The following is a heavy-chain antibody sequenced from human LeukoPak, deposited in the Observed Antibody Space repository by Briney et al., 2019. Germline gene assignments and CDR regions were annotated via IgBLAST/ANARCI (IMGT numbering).Heavy chain of an antibody. V-gene: IGHV5-51*01. Sequence: GESLKISCKGSGYSFTSYWIGWVRQVPGKGLEWMGIIYPGDSDTRYSPSFQGQVTISADKSISTAYLQWSSLKASDTAMSYCASGSGRNDDAFDIWGQGTMVTVSS. CDR2: IYPGDSDT. CDR3: ASGSGRNDDAFDI. D-gene: IGHD3-10*01. CDR1: GYSFTSYW. J-gene: IGHJ3*02.